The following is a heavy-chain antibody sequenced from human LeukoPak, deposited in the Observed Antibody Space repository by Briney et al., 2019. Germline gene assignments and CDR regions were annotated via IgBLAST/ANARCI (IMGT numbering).Heavy chain of an antibody. V-gene: IGHV4-31*03. Sequence: SQTLSLTCTVSGGSISSGGYYWSWIRQHPGKGLEWIGYIYYSGSTYYNPSLKSRVTISVDMSKNQFSLKLSSVTAADTAVYYCARVPRQLTGPFDYWGQGTLVTVSS. D-gene: IGHD1-20*01. CDR1: GGSISSGGYY. CDR2: IYYSGST. CDR3: ARVPRQLTGPFDY. J-gene: IGHJ4*02.